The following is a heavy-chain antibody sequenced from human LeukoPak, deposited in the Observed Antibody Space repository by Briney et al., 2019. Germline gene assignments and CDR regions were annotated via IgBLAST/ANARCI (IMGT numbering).Heavy chain of an antibody. D-gene: IGHD3-9*01. J-gene: IGHJ4*02. CDR2: INHSGST. V-gene: IGHV4-34*01. CDR3: ASIHYDILTGYYRSPYFDY. Sequence: PSETLSLTCGVYGRSFSGYYWSWIRQPPGKGLEWIWEINHSGSTNYNPYLKSRVTISVDTSKNQFSMKLSSVTAADTAVYYCASIHYDILTGYYRSPYFDYWGQGTLVTVSS. CDR1: GRSFSGYY.